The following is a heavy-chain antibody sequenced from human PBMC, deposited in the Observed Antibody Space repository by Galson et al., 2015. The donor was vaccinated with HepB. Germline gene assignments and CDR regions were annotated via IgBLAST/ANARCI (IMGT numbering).Heavy chain of an antibody. CDR1: GFKFDAHT. J-gene: IGHJ6*02. CDR3: AKGNAQGDPQRGYYQTMDV. Sequence: SLRLSCATSGFKFDAHTMHWVRQRPGKGLEWVSLITWDGGSTYTADSVKGRFTISRDNTKDSLFLQINRLTTGDSGIYYCAKGNAQGDPQRGYYQTMDVWGQGTTVTVSS. CDR2: ITWDGGST. D-gene: IGHD1-26*01. V-gene: IGHV3-43*01.